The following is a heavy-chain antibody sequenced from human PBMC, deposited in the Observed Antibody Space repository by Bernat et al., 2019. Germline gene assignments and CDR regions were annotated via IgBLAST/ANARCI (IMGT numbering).Heavy chain of an antibody. V-gene: IGHV3-15*01. Sequence: EVQLVESGGGLVEPGGSLRLSCAASGFTFSNAWMSWVRQAPGKGLEWVGRIKSKTDGGTTDYAAPVKGRFTISRDDSKNTLYLQMNSLKTEDTAVYYCTTSSDSSGYYYYYYYGMDVWGQGTTVTVSS. CDR3: TTSSDSSGYYYYYYYGMDV. D-gene: IGHD3-22*01. CDR1: GFTFSNAW. J-gene: IGHJ6*02. CDR2: IKSKTDGGTT.